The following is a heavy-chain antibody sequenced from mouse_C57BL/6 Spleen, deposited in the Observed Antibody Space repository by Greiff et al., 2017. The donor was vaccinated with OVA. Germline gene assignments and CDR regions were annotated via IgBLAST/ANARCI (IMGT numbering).Heavy chain of an antibody. CDR1: GFNIKNTY. V-gene: IGHV14-3*01. CDR3: ARHYYGSSYLDY. Sequence: EVMLVESVAELVRPGASVKLSCTASGFNIKNTYMHWVKQRPEQGLEWIGRIDPANGNTKYAPKFQGKATITADTSSNTAYLQLSSLTSEDTAIYYCARHYYGSSYLDYWGQGTTLTVSS. CDR2: IDPANGNT. J-gene: IGHJ2*01. D-gene: IGHD1-1*01.